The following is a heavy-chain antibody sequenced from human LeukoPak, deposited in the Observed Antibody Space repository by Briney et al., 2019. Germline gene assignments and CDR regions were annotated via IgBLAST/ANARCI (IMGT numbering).Heavy chain of an antibody. Sequence: ASVKVSCKASGYTFTSYDINWVRQATGQGLEWMGWMNPNSGNTGYAQKFQGRVTITRNTSISTAYMELSSLRSEDTAVYYCARAAGEGIVVVPAAIRYYYYYMDVWGKGTTVTVSS. J-gene: IGHJ6*03. CDR1: GYTFTSYD. D-gene: IGHD2-2*02. CDR2: MNPNSGNT. CDR3: ARAAGEGIVVVPAAIRYYYYYMDV. V-gene: IGHV1-8*03.